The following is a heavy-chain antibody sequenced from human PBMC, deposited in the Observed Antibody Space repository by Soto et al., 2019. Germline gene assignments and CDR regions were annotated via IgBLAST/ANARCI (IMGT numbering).Heavy chain of an antibody. J-gene: IGHJ2*01. D-gene: IGHD2-8*02. CDR3: ARQSITTLVEGGYCDP. V-gene: IGHV4-59*08. CDR1: GDSISNYY. CDR2: MYHSGDN. Sequence: QVQLQESGPGLVKPSETLSLTCSVSGDSISNYYWSWIRQPPGKGLEWIGNMYHSGDNEYNSALISRVTMFVDTYKNQFSLRLSSVTAADTAGYYCARQSITTLVEGGYCDPWGRGTLVTVSS.